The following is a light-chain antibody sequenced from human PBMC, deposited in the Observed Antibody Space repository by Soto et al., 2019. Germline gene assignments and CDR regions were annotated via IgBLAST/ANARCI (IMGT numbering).Light chain of an antibody. CDR2: WAS. V-gene: IGKV4-1*01. J-gene: IGKJ2*01. Sequence: DIVMTQSPDSLAVSLGERATINCKSSQSVLSSSNHKNYLAWYQQRPGQPPKLLIYWASTRESGVPDRFSGSGYVTDCTLTIDSLHAEDVAVYYCPQYESTPPTFGQGTKLEI. CDR1: QSVLSSSNHKNY. CDR3: PQYESTPPT.